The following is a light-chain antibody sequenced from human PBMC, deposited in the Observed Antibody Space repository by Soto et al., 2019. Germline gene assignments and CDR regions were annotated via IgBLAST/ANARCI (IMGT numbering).Light chain of an antibody. CDR2: GNS. Sequence: QPVLTQPPSVSGAPGQRVTISCTGSSSNIGADYDVHWYQHLPGTVPKLLIYGNSIRPSGVPDRFSGSKSGTSASLAITGLQAEDEADYYCQSYDTSLSAVIFGGGTKLTVL. CDR1: SSNIGADYD. V-gene: IGLV1-40*01. J-gene: IGLJ2*01. CDR3: QSYDTSLSAVI.